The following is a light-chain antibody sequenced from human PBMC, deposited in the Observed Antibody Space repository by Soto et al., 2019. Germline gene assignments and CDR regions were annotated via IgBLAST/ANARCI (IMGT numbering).Light chain of an antibody. CDR2: GAS. CDR3: QQYNNWPPYT. CDR1: QSVSSN. J-gene: IGKJ2*01. V-gene: IGKV3-15*01. Sequence: EKVMTQSPATLSVSPGERATLSCRASQSVSSNLAWYQQKPGQAPRLLIYGASSRATGIPVRFSGSGSGTEFTLTISSLQSEDFAVYYCQQYNNWPPYTFGQGTKVDNK.